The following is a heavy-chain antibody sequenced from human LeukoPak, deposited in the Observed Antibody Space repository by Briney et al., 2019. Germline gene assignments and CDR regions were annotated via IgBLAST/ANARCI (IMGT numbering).Heavy chain of an antibody. J-gene: IGHJ4*02. V-gene: IGHV3-23*01. D-gene: IGHD3-22*01. Sequence: GGSLRLSCAASGFTFSSYAMSWVRQAPGKGLESVSGISGSGGSTYYADSVKGRFTISRDNSKKTLYLQMNSLRAEDTAVYYCANSHYYDRSGYYQGLGYWGQGTLVTVSS. CDR1: GFTFSSYA. CDR3: ANSHYYDRSGYYQGLGY. CDR2: ISGSGGST.